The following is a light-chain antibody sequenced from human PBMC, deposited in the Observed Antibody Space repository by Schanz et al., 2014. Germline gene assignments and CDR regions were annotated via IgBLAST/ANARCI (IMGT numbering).Light chain of an antibody. CDR1: QSISSH. Sequence: DIQMTQSPSSLSASVGDRVTITCRASQSISSHLNWYQQKPGKAPKLLIYAASSLKSGVPSRFSGSGSGTAFTLPISRLQHEDFAHYYCQQSYSPPFTFGPGTKVDIK. CDR3: QQSYSPPFT. J-gene: IGKJ3*01. V-gene: IGKV1-39*01. CDR2: AAS.